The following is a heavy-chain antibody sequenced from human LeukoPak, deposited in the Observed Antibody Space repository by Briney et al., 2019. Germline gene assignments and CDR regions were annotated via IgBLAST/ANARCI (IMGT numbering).Heavy chain of an antibody. Sequence: SETLSLTCTVSGGSISSHYWSWIRQPPGKGLEWIGYIYYSGSTNYNPSLKSRVTISVDTSKNQSSLKLSSVTAADTAVYYCARGEWAADYWGQGTLVTVCS. D-gene: IGHD1-26*01. CDR2: IYYSGST. V-gene: IGHV4-59*11. J-gene: IGHJ4*02. CDR3: ARGEWAADY. CDR1: GGSISSHY.